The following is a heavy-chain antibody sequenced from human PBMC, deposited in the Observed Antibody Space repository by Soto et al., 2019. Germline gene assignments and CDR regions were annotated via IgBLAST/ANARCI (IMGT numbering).Heavy chain of an antibody. CDR3: AKGGYYSLFDI. CDR1: GFPFSSYA. V-gene: IGHV3-23*01. CDR2: ISGSGGRT. J-gene: IGHJ3*02. Sequence: HPGGSLRLSCVAPGFPFSSYAMSWVRQTPGKGLEWVSGISGSGGRTYYADSVKGRFTISRDNSNNTLSLQMHILRVEDTAVYFCAKGGYYSLFDIWGQGTMVTVSS. D-gene: IGHD3-16*01.